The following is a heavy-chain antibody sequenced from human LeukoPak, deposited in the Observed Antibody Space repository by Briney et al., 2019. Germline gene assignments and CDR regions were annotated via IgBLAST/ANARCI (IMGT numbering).Heavy chain of an antibody. CDR3: ARKGTYYYDSSGSSAIDY. Sequence: GESLKISCKLSGYPFTTYWIGWVRQMPGKGLEWMGVIYPTDSDARYSPSFQGQVTISADKSISTAYLQWSSLKASDTAMYYCARKGTYYYDSSGSSAIDYWGQGTLVTVSS. CDR1: GYPFTTYW. V-gene: IGHV5-51*01. D-gene: IGHD3-22*01. J-gene: IGHJ4*02. CDR2: IYPTDSDA.